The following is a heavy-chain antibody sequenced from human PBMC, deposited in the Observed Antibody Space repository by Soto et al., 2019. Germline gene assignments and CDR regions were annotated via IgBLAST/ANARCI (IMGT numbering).Heavy chain of an antibody. CDR3: ARFVVGVTGWPDWFDP. Sequence: QVTLKESGPVLVKATETLTLTCAVSGFSLSDAKLGVSWIRQPPGKALEWLAHIFSNDRKSYNASLKSRLTISKDTSRSQVVLTMTNVDPVDTATYYCARFVVGVTGWPDWFDPWGQGARVTVSS. J-gene: IGHJ5*02. CDR1: GFSLSDAKLG. CDR2: IFSNDRK. V-gene: IGHV2-26*01. D-gene: IGHD1-26*01.